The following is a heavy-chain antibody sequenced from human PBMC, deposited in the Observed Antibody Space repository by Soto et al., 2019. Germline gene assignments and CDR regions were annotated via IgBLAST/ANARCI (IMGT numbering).Heavy chain of an antibody. Sequence: DVQLLESGGGLVEPGGSLRLSCAVSGFSVTYAWMNWVRQVPGKGLAWVGRIKSKFDGGSTDYAAPVKGRLTISRDDSKNTLYLHMNSLKTEDKAVYYCPLPTPDTPMVTSYYYFAMDVWGPGTTVSFSS. J-gene: IGHJ6*02. D-gene: IGHD5-18*01. CDR1: GFSVTYAW. CDR3: PLPTPDTPMVTSYYYFAMDV. V-gene: IGHV3-15*07. CDR2: IKSKFDGGST.